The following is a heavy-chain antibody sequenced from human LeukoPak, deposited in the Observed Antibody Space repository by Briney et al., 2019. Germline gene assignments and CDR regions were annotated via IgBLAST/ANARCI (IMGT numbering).Heavy chain of an antibody. V-gene: IGHV5-10-1*01. J-gene: IGHJ4*02. CDR2: IDPSDSYI. D-gene: IGHD2-15*01. Sequence: GESLKISCKGSGYSFTSYWITWVRQMPGKGLEWMGRIDPSDSYINYSPSFQGHVTISADKSITTAYLQWSGLKASDTAMYYCARQSGGPRIRDLDNWGQGTLVTVSS. CDR1: GYSFTSYW. CDR3: ARQSGGPRIRDLDN.